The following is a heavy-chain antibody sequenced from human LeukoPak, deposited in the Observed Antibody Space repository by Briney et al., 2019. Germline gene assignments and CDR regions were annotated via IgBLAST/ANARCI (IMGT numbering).Heavy chain of an antibody. D-gene: IGHD3-16*01. CDR2: VIPILGTP. V-gene: IGHV1-69*08. Sequence: EASVEVSCKASGDTFSTYTVTWVRQAPGQGLEWMGGVIPILGTPNYAQKFQGRVTITADKSTTTVSIDLRSLRSDDTAVYYCARVERGGVLVVWGPGTLVIVSS. CDR3: ARVERGGVLVV. CDR1: GDTFSTYT. J-gene: IGHJ4*02.